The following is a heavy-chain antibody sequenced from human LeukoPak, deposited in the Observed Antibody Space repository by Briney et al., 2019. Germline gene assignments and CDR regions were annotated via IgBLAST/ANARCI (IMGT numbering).Heavy chain of an antibody. CDR2: VSTYNGDT. Sequence: ASVKVSCKTSGYTFVTFYVAWVRQAPGQGLECMGWVSTYNGDTNYAQNLQGRVTMTADTSASTAYMELRSLRSDDTAVYHCARWVSPYFFDYWGQGTLVTVSS. CDR1: GYTFVTFY. J-gene: IGHJ4*02. CDR3: ARWVSPYFFDY. D-gene: IGHD3-22*01. V-gene: IGHV1-18*01.